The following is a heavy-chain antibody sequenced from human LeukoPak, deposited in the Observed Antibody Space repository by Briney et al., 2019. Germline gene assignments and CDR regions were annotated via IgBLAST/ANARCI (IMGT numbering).Heavy chain of an antibody. Sequence: PGGSLRLSCAASRFTFSSYAMSWVRQAPGKGLEWVSAISGSGGSTYYADSVKGRFTISRDNPKNTLYLQMNSLRAEDTAVYYCAKGYVVVPLIYFDYWGQGTLVTVSS. J-gene: IGHJ4*02. CDR3: AKGYVVVPLIYFDY. CDR2: ISGSGGST. D-gene: IGHD3-22*01. V-gene: IGHV3-23*01. CDR1: RFTFSSYA.